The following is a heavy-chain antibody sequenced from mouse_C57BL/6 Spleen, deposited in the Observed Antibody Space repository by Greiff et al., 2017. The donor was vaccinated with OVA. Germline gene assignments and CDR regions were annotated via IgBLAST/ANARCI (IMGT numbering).Heavy chain of an antibody. CDR3: ARRHYGSSYGGYFDV. CDR2: IYPGDGDT. J-gene: IGHJ1*03. Sequence: VQLQQSGAELVKPGASVKISCKASGYAFSSYWMNWVKQRPGKGLEWIGQIYPGDGDTNYNGKFKGKATLTADKSSSTAYMQLSSLTSEDSAVYFGARRHYGSSYGGYFDVWGTGTTVTVSS. V-gene: IGHV1-80*01. D-gene: IGHD1-1*01. CDR1: GYAFSSYW.